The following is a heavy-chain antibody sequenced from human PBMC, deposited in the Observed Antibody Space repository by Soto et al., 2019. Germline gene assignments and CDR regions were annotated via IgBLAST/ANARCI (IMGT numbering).Heavy chain of an antibody. D-gene: IGHD5-12*01. J-gene: IGHJ4*02. V-gene: IGHV4-59*01. CDR2: IYYSGST. CDR1: GGSIISYY. CDR3: ARERRDGYKHYFDY. Sequence: QVQLQESGPGLEKPAETLSLMGTVSGGSIISYYWSWIRQPAGKGMEWIGYIYYSGSTNYNPSLKSRVTIPVDTSKNQFSLKLSSVTAADTAVYYCARERRDGYKHYFDYWGQGTLVTVSS.